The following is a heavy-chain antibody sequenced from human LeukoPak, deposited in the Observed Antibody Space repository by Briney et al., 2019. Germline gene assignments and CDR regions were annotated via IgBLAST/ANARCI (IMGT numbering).Heavy chain of an antibody. CDR1: GGSFSGYY. CDR2: INHSGST. J-gene: IGHJ5*02. V-gene: IGHV4-34*01. D-gene: IGHD3-10*01. Sequence: PSETLSLTCAVYGGSFSGYYWSWIRQPPGKGLEWIGEINHSGSTNYNPSLKSRVTISVDTSKNQFSLKLSSVTAADTAVYYCAGGPANMVWGVRSDPPPPGWFDPWGQGTLVTVSS. CDR3: AGGPANMVWGVRSDPPPPGWFDP.